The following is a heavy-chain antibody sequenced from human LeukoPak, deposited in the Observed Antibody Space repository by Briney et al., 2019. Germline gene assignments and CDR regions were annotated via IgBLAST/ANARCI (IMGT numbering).Heavy chain of an antibody. D-gene: IGHD2-15*01. CDR3: AKVLVLVSANRYYFDY. J-gene: IGHJ4*02. CDR1: GLTFSSSA. V-gene: IGHV3-23*01. CDR2: IRGSGNRT. Sequence: PGGSLRLSCAASGLTFSSSAMSWVRQAPGKGLEWVSLIRGSGNRTYYADSVKGRFTISRDNSKNTLYLQMNSLRAEDTAVYYCAKVLVLVSANRYYFDYWGQGTLVTVSS.